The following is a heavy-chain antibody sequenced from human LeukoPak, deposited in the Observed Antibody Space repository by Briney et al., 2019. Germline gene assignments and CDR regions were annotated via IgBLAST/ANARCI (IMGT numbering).Heavy chain of an antibody. CDR2: IWYDGSNK. CDR1: GFTFSSYG. Sequence: PGRSLRLSCAASGFTFSSYGMHWVRQAPGKGLEWVAVIWYDGSNKYYADSMKGRFTISRDNSKNTLYLQMNSLRAEDTAVYYCAKEYCSGGSCYRNFDYWGQGTLVTVSS. D-gene: IGHD2-15*01. V-gene: IGHV3-33*06. CDR3: AKEYCSGGSCYRNFDY. J-gene: IGHJ4*02.